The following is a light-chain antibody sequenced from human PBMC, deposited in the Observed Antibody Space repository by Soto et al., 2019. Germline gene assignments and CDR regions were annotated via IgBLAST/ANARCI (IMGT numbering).Light chain of an antibody. Sequence: DIQMTQSPSFVSASVGDRVTITCRASQGISSWLSWYQQKPGTAPTLLVYKASTLQDGVPSRFSGRGSATDFTLTINSLQPEDFGTYYCHQASSFPLTFGGGTKVEIK. J-gene: IGKJ4*01. CDR1: QGISSW. CDR2: KAS. CDR3: HQASSFPLT. V-gene: IGKV1-12*01.